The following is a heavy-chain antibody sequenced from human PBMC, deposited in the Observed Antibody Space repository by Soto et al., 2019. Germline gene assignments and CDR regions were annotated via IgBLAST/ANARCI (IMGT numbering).Heavy chain of an antibody. CDR2: MYYSGST. V-gene: IGHV4-31*03. CDR3: ARENAGAFDI. Sequence: QVQLQESGPGLVKPSQTLSLSCTVSGGSISSGGYYWSWIRQHPRKGLEWIGYMYYSGSTYYNPSLKSRVTISVDTSKNQFSLKLRAVTAADTAVYYCARENAGAFDIWGQGTMVTVSS. J-gene: IGHJ3*02. CDR1: GGSISSGGYY.